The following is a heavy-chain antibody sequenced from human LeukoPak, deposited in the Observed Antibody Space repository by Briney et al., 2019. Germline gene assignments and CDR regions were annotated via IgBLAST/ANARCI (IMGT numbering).Heavy chain of an antibody. J-gene: IGHJ2*01. V-gene: IGHV4-4*07. Sequence: TSETLSLTCTVSGGSISSYYWSWIRQPAGKGLEWIGRIYTSGSTNYNPSLKSRVTMSVDTSKNQFSLKLSSVTAADTAVYYCARVRYCSSTSCYRKWYFDLWGRGTLVTVSS. CDR1: GGSISSYY. CDR3: ARVRYCSSTSCYRKWYFDL. CDR2: IYTSGST. D-gene: IGHD2-2*01.